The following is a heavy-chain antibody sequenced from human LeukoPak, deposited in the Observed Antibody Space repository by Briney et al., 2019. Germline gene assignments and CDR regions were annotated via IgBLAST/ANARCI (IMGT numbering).Heavy chain of an antibody. CDR2: IRYDGSNK. CDR1: GFTFSSYG. J-gene: IGHJ4*02. Sequence: PGGSLRLSCAASGFTFSSYGMHWVRQAPGKGLEWVAFIRYDGSNKYYADSVKGRFTISRDNSKNTLYLQMNSLRAEDTAVYYCAKDMNTATGFVDYWGQGTLVTVSS. D-gene: IGHD4-17*01. V-gene: IGHV3-30*02. CDR3: AKDMNTATGFVDY.